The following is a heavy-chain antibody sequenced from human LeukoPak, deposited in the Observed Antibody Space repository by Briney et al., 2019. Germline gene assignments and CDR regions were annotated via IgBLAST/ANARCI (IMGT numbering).Heavy chain of an antibody. CDR1: EFTVSSNY. Sequence: GGSLRLSCAASEFTVSSNYMSWVRQAPGKGLEWVSVIYSGGSTYYADSVKGRFTISRDNSKNTLYLQMNSLRAEDTPVYYCASYDSSGYLLPFDYWGQGTLVTVSS. J-gene: IGHJ4*02. V-gene: IGHV3-53*01. CDR2: IYSGGST. D-gene: IGHD3-22*01. CDR3: ASYDSSGYLLPFDY.